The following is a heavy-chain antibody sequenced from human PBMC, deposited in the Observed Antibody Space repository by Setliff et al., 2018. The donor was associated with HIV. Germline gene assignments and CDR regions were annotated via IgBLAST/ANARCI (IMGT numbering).Heavy chain of an antibody. CDR3: ARATATWLVDN. J-gene: IGHJ4*02. Sequence: LSLTCNVSGGSISSDSYYWGWIRQPPGKGLEWIGSFHHSGSASYNPSLRSRVTISVDAAKNQFSLKLSSVTTADTAVYYCARATATWLVDNWGQGTQVTSPQ. V-gene: IGHV4-39*07. CDR1: GGSISSDSYY. CDR2: FHHSGSA. D-gene: IGHD2-15*01.